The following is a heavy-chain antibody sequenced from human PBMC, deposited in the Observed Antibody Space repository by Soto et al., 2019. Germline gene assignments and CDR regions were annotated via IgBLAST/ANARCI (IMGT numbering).Heavy chain of an antibody. J-gene: IGHJ5*02. CDR1: GFTFSSYA. CDR3: AKDFFKYCSSSSCGGFDP. CDR2: ISGSGDST. D-gene: IGHD2-15*01. V-gene: IGHV3-23*01. Sequence: EVQLLESGGGLVQPGGSLRLSCAASGFTFSSYAMSWVRQAPGKGLEWVSGISGSGDSTYYADSVKGRFTISRDNSKNTLYLQMNSLRAEDTAGYYCAKDFFKYCSSSSCGGFDPWGQGTLVTVSS.